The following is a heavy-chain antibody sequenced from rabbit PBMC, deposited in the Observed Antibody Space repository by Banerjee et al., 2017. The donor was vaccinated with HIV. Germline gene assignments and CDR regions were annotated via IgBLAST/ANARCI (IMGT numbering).Heavy chain of an antibody. D-gene: IGHD4-1*01. CDR1: GFDFSSYY. Sequence: QQLEESGGGLVKPEGSLTLSCKASGFDFSSYYMNWVRQAPGKGLEWIGIIYAGKGSTDYASWVNGRFTISSDNAQNTVDLQMNSLTAADTATYFCARDLGWGKNLWGPGTLVTVS. V-gene: IGHV1S7*01. CDR2: IYAGKGST. J-gene: IGHJ4*01. CDR3: ARDLGWGKNL.